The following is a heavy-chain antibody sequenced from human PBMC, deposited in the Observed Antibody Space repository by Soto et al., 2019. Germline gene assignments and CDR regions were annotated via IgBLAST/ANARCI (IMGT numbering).Heavy chain of an antibody. J-gene: IGHJ4*02. CDR3: ASRLGSYSSETFDY. V-gene: IGHV1-18*01. CDR2: ISAYNGNT. CDR1: GYTFTSYG. Sequence: GASVKVSCKASGYTFTSYGISWVRQAPGQGLEWMGWISAYNGNTNYAQKLQGRVTMTTDTSTSTAYMELRSLRSDDTAVYYCASRLGSYSSETFDYWGQGTLVTVSS. D-gene: IGHD6-19*01.